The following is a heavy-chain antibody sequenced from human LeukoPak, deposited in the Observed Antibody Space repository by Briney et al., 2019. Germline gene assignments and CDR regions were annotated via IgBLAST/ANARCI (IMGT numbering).Heavy chain of an antibody. J-gene: IGHJ3*02. D-gene: IGHD6-19*01. Sequence: SETLSPTCTVSGGSISSYYWSWIRQPPGKGLEWIGYIYYSGSTNYNPSLKSRVTISVDTSKNQFSLKLSSVTAADTAVYYCARLYSSGWYPDAFDIWGQGTMVTVSS. CDR2: IYYSGST. CDR3: ARLYSSGWYPDAFDI. CDR1: GGSISSYY. V-gene: IGHV4-59*08.